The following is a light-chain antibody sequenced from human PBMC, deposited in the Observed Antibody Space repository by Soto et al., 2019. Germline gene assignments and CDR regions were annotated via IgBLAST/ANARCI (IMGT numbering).Light chain of an antibody. CDR1: SSDVGAYNY. CDR2: EVT. V-gene: IGLV2-8*01. CDR3: SSWDSSLSAYV. J-gene: IGLJ1*01. Sequence: QSVLTQPPSASGSPGQSVTISCTGTSSDVGAYNYVSWYQQHPDKAPKLMIYEVTKRPSGVPDRFSGSKSGNTASLTVSGLQAEDEGDYYCSSWDSSLSAYVFGTGTKVTVL.